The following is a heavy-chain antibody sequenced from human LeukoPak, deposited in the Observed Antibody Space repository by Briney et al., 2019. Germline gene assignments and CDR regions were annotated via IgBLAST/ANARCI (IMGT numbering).Heavy chain of an antibody. D-gene: IGHD3-10*01. J-gene: IGHJ4*02. CDR3: ARLVLGIGSGSYFTSYFHY. Sequence: SETLSLTCTASGGSISSSSYYWGWIRQPPGKGLEWIGRIYYSGSTYYNPSLKSRVTISVDTSKNQFSLKLSSVTAADTAVYYCARLVLGIGSGSYFTSYFHYWGQGTLVTVSS. CDR2: IYYSGST. V-gene: IGHV4-39*01. CDR1: GGSISSSSYY.